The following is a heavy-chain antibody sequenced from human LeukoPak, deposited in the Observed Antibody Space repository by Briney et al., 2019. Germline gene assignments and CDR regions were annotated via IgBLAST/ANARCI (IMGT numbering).Heavy chain of an antibody. Sequence: PSETLSLTCTVSGGSISSGSYYWSWIRQPAGKGLEWIGRIYTSGSINYNPSLKSRVTISVDTSKNQFSLKLSSVTAADTAVYYCARDFGGSSWYKGGFDYWGQGTLVTVSS. V-gene: IGHV4-61*02. CDR3: ARDFGGSSWYKGGFDY. D-gene: IGHD6-13*01. CDR1: GGSISSGSYY. CDR2: IYTSGSI. J-gene: IGHJ4*02.